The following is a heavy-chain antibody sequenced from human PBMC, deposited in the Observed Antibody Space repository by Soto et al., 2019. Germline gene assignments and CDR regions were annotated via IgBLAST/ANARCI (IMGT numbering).Heavy chain of an antibody. CDR1: GFTFSSYG. V-gene: IGHV3-30*18. J-gene: IGHJ3*02. CDR2: IPYDGSYK. CDR3: AKPHSSGYYSDAFDI. D-gene: IGHD3-22*01. Sequence: GGSLRLSCAASGFTFSSYGMHWVRQAPGKGLEWVAVIPYDGSYKYYADSVKGRFTISRDNSKNTLYLQMNSLRVEDTAVYYCAKPHSSGYYSDAFDIWGQGTMVTVSS.